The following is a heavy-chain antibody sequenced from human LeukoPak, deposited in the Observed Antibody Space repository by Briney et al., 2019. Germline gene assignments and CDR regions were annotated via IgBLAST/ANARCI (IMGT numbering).Heavy chain of an antibody. D-gene: IGHD3-22*01. CDR1: GYTFTNYY. CDR2: INPNGGST. J-gene: IGHJ3*02. CDR3: AAVKTYYYDSSGYYFPLNAFDI. Sequence: ASVKVSCKASGYTFTNYYIHWVRQAPGQRLEWVGLINPNGGSTGYAQKFQGRVTMTEDTSTDTAYMELSSLRSEDTAVYYCAAVKTYYYDSSGYYFPLNAFDIWGQGTMVTVSS. V-gene: IGHV1-46*01.